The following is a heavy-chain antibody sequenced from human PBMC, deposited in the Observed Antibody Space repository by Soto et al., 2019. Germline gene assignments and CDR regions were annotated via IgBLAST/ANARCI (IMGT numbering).Heavy chain of an antibody. CDR1: GCTFSSYA. J-gene: IGHJ4*02. CDR2: ISPILGTT. CDR3: ARERAAGGGDY. V-gene: IGHV1-69*01. Sequence: QVQLLQSGAEVKKPGASVKVSCKASGCTFSSYAISWVRQAPVQGLEGMGGISPILGTTNYAQKFQGRVTIRADESTSTADMEVSSLRSEETAVYYCARERAAGGGDYWGQGTLVTGSS. D-gene: IGHD6-25*01.